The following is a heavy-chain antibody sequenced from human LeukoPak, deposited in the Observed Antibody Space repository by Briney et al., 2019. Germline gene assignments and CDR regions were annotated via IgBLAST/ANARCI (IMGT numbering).Heavy chain of an antibody. V-gene: IGHV4-34*01. CDR2: INHSGST. CDR3: ARAQYYYDSSGYYYRPTDDAFDI. Sequence: SETLSLTCAVYGGSFSGYYWSWIRQPPGKGLEWIGEINHSGSTNHNPSLKSRVTISVDTSKNQFSLKLSSVTAADTAVYYCARAQYYYDSSGYYYRPTDDAFDIWGQGTMVTVSS. D-gene: IGHD3-22*01. J-gene: IGHJ3*02. CDR1: GGSFSGYY.